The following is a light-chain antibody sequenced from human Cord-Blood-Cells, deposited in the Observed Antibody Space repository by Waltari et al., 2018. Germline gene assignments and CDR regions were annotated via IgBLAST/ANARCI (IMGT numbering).Light chain of an antibody. CDR1: SSDVGGYNY. J-gene: IGLJ1*01. Sequence: QSALTQPASVSGSPGQSITISCTGTSSDVGGYNYGSWYQQPPGKAPKLMIYDVSKRPSGVSNRFSGSKSGNTASLTISGLQAEDEADYYCSSYTSSSTYVFGTGTKVTVL. CDR2: DVS. CDR3: SSYTSSSTYV. V-gene: IGLV2-14*01.